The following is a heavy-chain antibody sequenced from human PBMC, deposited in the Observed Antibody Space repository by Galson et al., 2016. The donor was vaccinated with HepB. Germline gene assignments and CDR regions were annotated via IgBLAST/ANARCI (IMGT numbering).Heavy chain of an antibody. V-gene: IGHV1-69*10. CDR2: IIPILDIS. CDR3: ARDEGPIAAAGTAHGLDV. D-gene: IGHD6-13*01. CDR1: GFTFSNCA. J-gene: IGHJ6*02. Sequence: SVKVSCKASGFTFSNCAISWVRQAPGQGLEWMGGIIPILDISNHAQKFQGRVTIAADKSTSTAYMELTNLRSEDTAVYYCARDEGPIAAAGTAHGLDVWGQGTTVTVSS.